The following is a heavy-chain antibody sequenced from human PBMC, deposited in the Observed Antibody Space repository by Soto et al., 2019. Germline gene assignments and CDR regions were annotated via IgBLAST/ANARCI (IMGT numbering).Heavy chain of an antibody. CDR2: IIPIFGTA. CDR3: ASDSSGYYPYYFDY. J-gene: IGHJ4*02. V-gene: IGHV1-69*06. CDR1: GGTFSSYA. Sequence: ASVKVSCKASGGTFSSYAISWVRQAPGQGLEWMGGIIPIFGTANYAQKFQGRVTITADKSTSTAYMELSSLRSEDTAVYYCASDSSGYYPYYFDYWGQGTLVTVSS. D-gene: IGHD3-22*01.